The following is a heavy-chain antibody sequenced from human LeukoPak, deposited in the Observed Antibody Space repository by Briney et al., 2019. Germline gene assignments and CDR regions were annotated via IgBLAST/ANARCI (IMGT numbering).Heavy chain of an antibody. D-gene: IGHD4-17*01. CDR2: IYYSGST. J-gene: IGHJ4*02. Sequence: AEPLSLTCSVSGGPISSYYWSWMRQPPGKGLEGSGYIYYSGSTNYNPSLKRRVTISVDTSKNQFSLKLSSVPAAATAVYYCAGGGRRTTVTTFGSWGQGTLVTVSS. CDR1: GGPISSYY. CDR3: AGGGRRTTVTTFGS. V-gene: IGHV4-59*12.